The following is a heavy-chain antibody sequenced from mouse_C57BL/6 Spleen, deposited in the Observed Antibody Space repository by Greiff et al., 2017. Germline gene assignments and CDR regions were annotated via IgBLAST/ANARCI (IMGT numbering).Heavy chain of an antibody. Sequence: VQLQQSGPELVKPGASVKISCKASGYSFTGYYMNWVKQSPEKSLEWIGEINPSTGGTTYNQKFKAKATLTVDKSFSTAYMQLKSLTSEDSAVYYCARRGSYYGSYWYFDVWGTGTTVTVSS. J-gene: IGHJ1*03. D-gene: IGHD1-1*01. CDR3: ARRGSYYGSYWYFDV. V-gene: IGHV1-42*01. CDR2: INPSTGGT. CDR1: GYSFTGYY.